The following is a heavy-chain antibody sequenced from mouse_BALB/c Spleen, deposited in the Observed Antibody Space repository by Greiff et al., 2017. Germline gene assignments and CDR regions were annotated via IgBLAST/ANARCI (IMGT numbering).Heavy chain of an antibody. D-gene: IGHD2-3*01. CDR2: IDPENGDT. CDR1: GFNIKDYY. CDR3: NAIDGHLGAMDY. V-gene: IGHV14-4*02. J-gene: IGHJ4*01. Sequence: VQLKESGAELVRSGASVKLSCTASGFNIKDYYMHWVKQRPEQGLEWIGWIDPENGDTEYAPKFQGKATMTADTSSNTAYLQLSSLTSEDTAVCYCNAIDGHLGAMDYWGQGTSVTVSS.